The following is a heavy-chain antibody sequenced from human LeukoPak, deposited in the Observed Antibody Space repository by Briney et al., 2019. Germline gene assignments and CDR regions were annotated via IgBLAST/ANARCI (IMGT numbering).Heavy chain of an antibody. J-gene: IGHJ4*02. CDR3: AKQSYARSLGE. V-gene: IGHV3-23*01. D-gene: IGHD2-8*01. CDR1: GFPFSDFS. Sequence: GGSLRLSCATSGFPFSDFSMSWVRQAPGKGLEWISTTDSGGTSTYYAESVKGRFTISRDNSKNTLYLQMSSLRVEDTAVYYCAKQSYARSLGEGGPGTLVSVSS. CDR2: TDSGGTST.